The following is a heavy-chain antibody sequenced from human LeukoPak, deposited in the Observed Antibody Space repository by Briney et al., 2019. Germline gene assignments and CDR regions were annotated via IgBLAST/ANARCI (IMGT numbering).Heavy chain of an antibody. J-gene: IGHJ4*02. CDR2: ISWNSGRI. CDR1: GFTFDDYA. CDR3: AKGDDYDYVVKGNYFDY. V-gene: IGHV3-9*01. D-gene: IGHD3-16*01. Sequence: PGRSLRLSCAASGFTFDDYAMHWVRQAPGKGLEWVSGISWNSGRIGYADSVNGRFTISRDNAKNSLYLQMNSLRAEDTALYYCAKGDDYDYVVKGNYFDYWGQGTLVTVSS.